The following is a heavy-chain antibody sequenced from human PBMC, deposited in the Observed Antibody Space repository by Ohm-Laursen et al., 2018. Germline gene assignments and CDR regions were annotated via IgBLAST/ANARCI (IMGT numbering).Heavy chain of an antibody. V-gene: IGHV3-9*01. CDR2: ITWNSGTI. J-gene: IGHJ4*02. Sequence: SLRLSCAASGFTFDDYAMHWVRQAPGKGLEWVSGITWNSGTITYADSVKGRFTISRDNSKNTLYLQMNSLRAEDTAVYYCAKDRPIYCGGDCLFDYWGQGTLVTVSS. CDR3: AKDRPIYCGGDCLFDY. CDR1: GFTFDDYA. D-gene: IGHD2-21*02.